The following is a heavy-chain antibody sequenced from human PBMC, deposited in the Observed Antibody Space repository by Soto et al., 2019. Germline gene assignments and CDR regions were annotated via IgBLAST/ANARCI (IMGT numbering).Heavy chain of an antibody. J-gene: IGHJ6*02. CDR3: ALSMVRGVMGYYYGMDV. D-gene: IGHD3-10*01. V-gene: IGHV1-69*02. CDR1: GGTFSSYT. Sequence: QVQLVQSGAEVKKPGSSVKVSCKASGGTFSSYTISWVRQAPGQGLEWMGRIIPILGIANYAQKFQGRVTITADKSTSTADMELSSLRSEDTAVYYCALSMVRGVMGYYYGMDVWGQGTTVTVSS. CDR2: IIPILGIA.